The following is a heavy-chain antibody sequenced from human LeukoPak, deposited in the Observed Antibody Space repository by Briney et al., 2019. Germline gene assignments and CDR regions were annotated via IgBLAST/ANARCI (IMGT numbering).Heavy chain of an antibody. Sequence: GGSLRLSCAASGFTFSSYGMSWVRQAPGKGLEWVSAISGSGGSTQYADSVKGRFTISRDNSKNTLYLRMYSLRAEDTAVYYCAKDFDFWSGYYFDYWGQGTLVTVSS. J-gene: IGHJ4*02. D-gene: IGHD3-3*01. CDR3: AKDFDFWSGYYFDY. CDR1: GFTFSSYG. V-gene: IGHV3-23*01. CDR2: ISGSGGST.